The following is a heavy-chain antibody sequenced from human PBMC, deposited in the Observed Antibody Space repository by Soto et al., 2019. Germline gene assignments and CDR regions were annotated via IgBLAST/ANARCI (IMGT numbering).Heavy chain of an antibody. CDR1: GYSFTSYW. V-gene: IGHV5-10-1*01. CDR2: IDPSDSYT. J-gene: IGHJ6*02. CDR3: ASSPNIAAAGSHYGMDV. D-gene: IGHD6-13*01. Sequence: PGESLKISCKGSGYSFTSYWISWVRQMPWKGLEWMGRIDPSDSYTNYSPSFQGHVTISADKSISTAYLQWSSLKASDTAMYYCASSPNIAAAGSHYGMDVWGQGTTVTVSS.